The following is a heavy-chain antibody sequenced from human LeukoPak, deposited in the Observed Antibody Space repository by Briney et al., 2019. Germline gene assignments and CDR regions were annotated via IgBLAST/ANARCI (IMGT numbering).Heavy chain of an antibody. D-gene: IGHD3-16*02. V-gene: IGHV3-30*03. Sequence: PGRSLRLSCAASGFTFSNYGMHWVRQAPGKGLEWVAVTLYDGSNNYYADSVEGRFTISRDDSNNTLYLQMHSLRAEDTALYFCARDEGAFGGIIVPRDWGQGTLVTVSS. CDR3: ARDEGAFGGIIVPRD. CDR1: GFTFSNYG. J-gene: IGHJ4*02. CDR2: TLYDGSNN.